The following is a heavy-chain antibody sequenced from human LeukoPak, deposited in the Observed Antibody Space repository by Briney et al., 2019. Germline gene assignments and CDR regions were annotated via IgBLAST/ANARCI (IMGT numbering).Heavy chain of an antibody. CDR1: GFTVSSNY. D-gene: IGHD6-19*01. J-gene: IGHJ3*02. CDR2: IYSGGSR. Sequence: PGGSLRLSCAASGFTVSSNYMSWVRHAPGKGVEGVSVIYSGGSRYYADSVKGRFTISRHNSKNTLYLQMNSLRAEDTAVYYCARGDSSGWYGPDAFDIWGQGTMVTVSS. V-gene: IGHV3-53*04. CDR3: ARGDSSGWYGPDAFDI.